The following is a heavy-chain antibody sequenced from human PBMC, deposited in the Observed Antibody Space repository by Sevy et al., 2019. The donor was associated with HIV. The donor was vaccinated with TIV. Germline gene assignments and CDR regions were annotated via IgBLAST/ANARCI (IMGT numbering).Heavy chain of an antibody. CDR2: IITISGTA. J-gene: IGHJ5*02. V-gene: IGHV1-69*05. Sequence: ASVKVSCKASGDIFRNFVITWVRQAPGQGLEWMGGIITISGTANNAQKYNGRVTITRDEATSTVYMELRSLRSEDTAVYYCATTVSCGGDCYFFDPWGQGTLVTVSS. CDR3: ATTVSCGGDCYFFDP. CDR1: GDIFRNFV. D-gene: IGHD2-21*02.